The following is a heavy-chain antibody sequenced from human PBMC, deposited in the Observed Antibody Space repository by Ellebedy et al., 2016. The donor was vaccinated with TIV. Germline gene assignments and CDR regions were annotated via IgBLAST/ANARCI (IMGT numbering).Heavy chain of an antibody. V-gene: IGHV3-7*04. D-gene: IGHD1/OR15-1a*01. CDR3: ARENWYNDY. CDR1: GFTFTTFW. Sequence: GESLKISCAASGFTFTTFWMSWVRQAPGKGLEWVGNINQDGSEKCYGDSVKGRLTISRDNAKNSVYLQMNSLRAEDTAVYYCARENWYNDYWGQGTLVTVSS. J-gene: IGHJ4*02. CDR2: INQDGSEK.